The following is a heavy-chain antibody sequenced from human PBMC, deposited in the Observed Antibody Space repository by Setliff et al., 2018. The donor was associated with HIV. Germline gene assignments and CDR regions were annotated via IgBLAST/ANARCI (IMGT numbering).Heavy chain of an antibody. Sequence: PSETLSLTCAVYNGSFSGYCWTWIRQPPGKGLEWIGEINHSGSTNYSPSLKSRVTISVDASRNQFSLRLSSVTAADTAVYYCAAWGPRYSYAPYFFDSWDQGTLVTVSS. V-gene: IGHV4-34*01. CDR2: INHSGST. CDR1: NGSFSGYC. CDR3: AAWGPRYSYAPYFFDS. J-gene: IGHJ4*02. D-gene: IGHD5-18*01.